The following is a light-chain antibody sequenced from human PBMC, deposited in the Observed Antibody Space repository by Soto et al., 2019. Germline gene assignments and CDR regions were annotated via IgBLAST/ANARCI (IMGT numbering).Light chain of an antibody. CDR3: QQYNNWPWT. CDR1: QRLDSN. V-gene: IGKV3-15*01. CDR2: GAS. Sequence: EIVMTQSPATLSVSPGERATLSCRASQRLDSNLAWYQQKPGQAPRLLIYGASTRATGIPARFSGSESGTEFTLTISSLQSEDFAVYYCQQYNNWPWTFGRGTKVEIK. J-gene: IGKJ1*01.